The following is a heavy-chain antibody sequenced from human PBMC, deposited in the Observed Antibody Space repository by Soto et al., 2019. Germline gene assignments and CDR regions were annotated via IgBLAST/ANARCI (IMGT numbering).Heavy chain of an antibody. V-gene: IGHV3-23*01. CDR1: GFTFSSYA. CDR3: AKRGSSSWYYYYYYRDV. D-gene: IGHD6-13*01. Sequence: EVQLLESGGGLVQPGGSLRLSCAASGFTFSSYAMSWVRQAPGKGLEWVSAISGSGGSTYYADSVKGRFTISRDNSKNTLYLQMNSLRAEDTAVYYCAKRGSSSWYYYYYYRDVGGKGTTVTVSS. CDR2: ISGSGGST. J-gene: IGHJ6*03.